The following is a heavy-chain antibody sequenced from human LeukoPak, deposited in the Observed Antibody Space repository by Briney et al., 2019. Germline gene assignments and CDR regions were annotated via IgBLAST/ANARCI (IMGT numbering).Heavy chain of an antibody. CDR2: IIPIFGTA. CDR3: ASSYRDYVFDAFDI. CDR1: RGTFSSYA. J-gene: IGHJ3*02. D-gene: IGHD4-17*01. Sequence: ASVTVSCKASRGTFSSYALSWVRQAHGQGLEWMGGIIPIFGTANYAQKFQGRVTITADKSTSTAYMELSSLRSEDTAVYYCASSYRDYVFDAFDIWGQGTRVTVSS. V-gene: IGHV1-69*06.